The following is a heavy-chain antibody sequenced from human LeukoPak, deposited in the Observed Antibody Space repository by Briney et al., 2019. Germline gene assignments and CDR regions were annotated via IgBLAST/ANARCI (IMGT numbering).Heavy chain of an antibody. V-gene: IGHV1-8*01. Sequence: ASVKVSCKASGYTFTSYDINWVRQATGQGLEWMGWMNPNSGNTGYAQKFQGRVTMTRNTSISTAYMELSSLRSEDTAVYYCARGYETLDAFDIWGQGTMVTVSS. D-gene: IGHD3-3*01. CDR2: MNPNSGNT. CDR3: ARGYETLDAFDI. J-gene: IGHJ3*02. CDR1: GYTFTSYD.